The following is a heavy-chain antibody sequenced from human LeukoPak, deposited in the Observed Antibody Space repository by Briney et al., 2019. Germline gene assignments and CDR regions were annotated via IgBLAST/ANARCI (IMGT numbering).Heavy chain of an antibody. V-gene: IGHV3-30*03. CDR1: GFTFSTYD. Sequence: GGSLRLSCAASGFTFSTYDMHWVRQAPGKGLEWVAIISYDGSDKYYADSVKGRFTISRDNSKNTLYLQMNSLRAEDTAVYYCAREGYGDNAWFDPWGQGTLVTVSS. J-gene: IGHJ5*02. CDR3: AREGYGDNAWFDP. CDR2: ISYDGSDK. D-gene: IGHD4-17*01.